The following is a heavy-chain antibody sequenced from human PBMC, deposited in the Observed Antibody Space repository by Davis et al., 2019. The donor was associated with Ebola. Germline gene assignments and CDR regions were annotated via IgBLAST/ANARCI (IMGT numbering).Heavy chain of an antibody. CDR2: INAGNGNT. D-gene: IGHD6-13*01. CDR1: GYSFTTYA. Sequence: ASVKVSCKASGYSFTTYAMHWVRQAPGQRLEWMGWINAGNGNTKYSQKFQGRVTITRDTSASTAYMELSSLRSEDTAVYYCARGIAAAGTSHWGQGTLVTVSS. CDR3: ARGIAAAGTSH. V-gene: IGHV1-3*01. J-gene: IGHJ4*02.